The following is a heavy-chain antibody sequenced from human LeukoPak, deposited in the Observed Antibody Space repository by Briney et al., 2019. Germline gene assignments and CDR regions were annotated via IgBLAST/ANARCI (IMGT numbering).Heavy chain of an antibody. V-gene: IGHV3-23*01. CDR2: ISGSGYSA. CDR3: AKDPAAAGTAEYFHQ. J-gene: IGHJ1*01. CDR1: GFTFSSYA. D-gene: IGHD6-13*01. Sequence: PGGSLRLSCAASGFTFSSYAMTWVRQAPGKGLEWVSAISGSGYSAYYADSVKGRFTISRDNSRNMLYLQMNSLRAEDTAVYYCAKDPAAAGTAEYFHQWGQGTLVTVSS.